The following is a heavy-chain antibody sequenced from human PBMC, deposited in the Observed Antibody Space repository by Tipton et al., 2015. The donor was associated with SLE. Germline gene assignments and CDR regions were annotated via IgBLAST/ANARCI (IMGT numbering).Heavy chain of an antibody. D-gene: IGHD7-27*01. CDR2: IFHSVAT. V-gene: IGHV4-34*12. Sequence: TLSLTCAVYGESFNTYYWTWIRQPPGKGLGWIGEIFHSVATKYNPSLKSRVTISVDKSKYQFSLKLSPVTAADTAVYYCASAHGPHLGRPWFDPWGPGTLVTVSS. CDR1: GESFNTYY. CDR3: ASAHGPHLGRPWFDP. J-gene: IGHJ5*02.